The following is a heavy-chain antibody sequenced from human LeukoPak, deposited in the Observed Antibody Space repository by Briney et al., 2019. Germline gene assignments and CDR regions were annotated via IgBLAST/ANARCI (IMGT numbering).Heavy chain of an antibody. V-gene: IGHV1-24*01. CDR1: GYTLTELS. CDR2: FDPEDGET. Sequence: GASVKVSCKVSGYTLTELSMHWVRQAPGKGLEWMGGFDPEDGETIYAQKFQGRVTMTEDTSTDTAYMELSSLRSEDTAVYYCARMHYYDSSGDNWFDPWGQGTLVTVSS. J-gene: IGHJ5*02. CDR3: ARMHYYDSSGDNWFDP. D-gene: IGHD3-22*01.